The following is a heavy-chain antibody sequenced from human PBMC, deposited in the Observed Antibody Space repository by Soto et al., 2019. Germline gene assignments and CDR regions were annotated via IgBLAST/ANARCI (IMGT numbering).Heavy chain of an antibody. CDR2: TYYRSKWYN. D-gene: IGHD6-19*01. CDR1: GDSVSGNSAA. J-gene: IGHJ4*02. Sequence: SQPLSLPCAISGDSVSGNSAAWNWIRQSPSRGLEWLGRTYYRSKWYNDYAVSVKSRITVTPDTSKNQFSLHLNSVTPEDTAVYYCAREGSDDESSDSQFDDWGQGALVTVSS. CDR3: AREGSDDESSDSQFDD. V-gene: IGHV6-1*01.